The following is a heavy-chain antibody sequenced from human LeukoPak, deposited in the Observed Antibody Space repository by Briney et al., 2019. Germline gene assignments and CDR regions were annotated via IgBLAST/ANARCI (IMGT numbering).Heavy chain of an antibody. CDR2: FDPEDGET. CDR3: ATQTIVNRRIQLWRDRIYYFDY. V-gene: IGHV1-24*01. CDR1: GYTLTELS. J-gene: IGHJ4*02. D-gene: IGHD5-18*01. Sequence: ASVKVSCKVSGYTLTELSMHWVRQAPGKGLEWMGGFDPEDGETIYAQKFQGRVTMTEDTSTDTAYMELSSLRSEDTAVYYCATQTIVNRRIQLWRDRIYYFDYWGQGTLVTVSS.